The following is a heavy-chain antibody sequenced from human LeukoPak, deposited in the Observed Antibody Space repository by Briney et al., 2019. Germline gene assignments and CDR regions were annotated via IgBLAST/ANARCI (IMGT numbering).Heavy chain of an antibody. CDR3: ARLSGLIDAFDI. V-gene: IGHV1-46*01. CDR1: GYAFTTHH. D-gene: IGHD3/OR15-3a*01. CDR2: INPSIAST. Sequence: GASVKVSCKASGYAFTTHHIHWVRQAPGQGLEWMGIINPSIASTTYAQKFQGRITMTRDTSTSTVYMELSSLRSEDTALYFCARLSGLIDAFDIWGQGTVVTVSS. J-gene: IGHJ3*02.